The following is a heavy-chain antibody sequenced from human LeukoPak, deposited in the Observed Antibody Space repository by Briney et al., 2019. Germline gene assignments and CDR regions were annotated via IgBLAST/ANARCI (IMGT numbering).Heavy chain of an antibody. J-gene: IGHJ6*02. V-gene: IGHV3-7*01. D-gene: IGHD6-13*01. CDR3: ASLQKHSSSWYEIYYYYGMDV. Sequence: GGSLRLSCAASGFTFSSYWMSWVRQAPGKGQEWVANIKQDGSEKYYVDSVKGRFTISRDNAKNSLYLQMNSLRAEDTAVYYCASLQKHSSSWYEIYYYYGMDVWGQGTTVTVSS. CDR2: IKQDGSEK. CDR1: GFTFSSYW.